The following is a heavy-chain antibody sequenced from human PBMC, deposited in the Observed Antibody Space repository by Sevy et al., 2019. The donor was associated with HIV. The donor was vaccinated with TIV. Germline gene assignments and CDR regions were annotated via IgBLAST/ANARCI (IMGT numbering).Heavy chain of an antibody. D-gene: IGHD5-18*01. CDR2: ISAYNGNT. CDR3: ARGRIQLWSRPNYYYYGMDV. CDR1: GYTFTSYG. J-gene: IGHJ6*02. V-gene: IGHV1-18*01. Sequence: ASVKVSCKASGYTFTSYGISWVRQAPGQGLEWMGWISAYNGNTNYAQKLQGRVTMTTDTSTSTAYMELWSLRSDVTAVYYCARGRIQLWSRPNYYYYGMDVWGQGTTVTVSS.